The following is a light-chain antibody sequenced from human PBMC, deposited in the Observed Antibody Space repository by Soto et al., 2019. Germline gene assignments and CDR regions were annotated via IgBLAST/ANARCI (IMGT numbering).Light chain of an antibody. CDR3: HQRSNPFT. V-gene: IGKV3-11*01. Sequence: EIVLTQSPATLSLSPGERATLSCRASQSVRTYLAWYQQKPGQAPRLLIYDASNRATGIPARFSGSGSGTDFTLTISSLEPEYFAFYYCHQRSNPFTFAPGTKVDIK. J-gene: IGKJ3*01. CDR1: QSVRTY. CDR2: DAS.